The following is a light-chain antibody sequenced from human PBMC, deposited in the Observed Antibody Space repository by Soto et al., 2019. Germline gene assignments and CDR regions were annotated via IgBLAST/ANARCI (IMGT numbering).Light chain of an antibody. V-gene: IGKV1-5*03. CDR3: QQYNSYLYT. CDR1: QSSSNW. CDR2: KAS. J-gene: IGKJ2*01. Sequence: DIQMTQSPSTLSASVGDRVTITCRASQSSSNWLAWYQQKPGKAPKLLIYKASSLESGVPSRFSGSGSGTEFTLTISSLQPDDFATYYCQQYNSYLYTFGQGTKVEIK.